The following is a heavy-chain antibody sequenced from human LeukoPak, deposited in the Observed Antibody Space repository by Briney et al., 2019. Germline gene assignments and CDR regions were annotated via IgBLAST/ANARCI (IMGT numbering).Heavy chain of an antibody. CDR2: IIPIFGTA. CDR3: ARDRALYGFGEFCFDY. CDR1: GYTFTSYA. Sequence: ASVKVSCKASGYTFTSYAISWVRQAPGQGLEWMGGIIPIFGTANYAQKFQGRVTITTDESTSTAYMELSSLRSEDTAVYYCARDRALYGFGEFCFDYWGQGTLVTASS. D-gene: IGHD3-10*01. V-gene: IGHV1-69*05. J-gene: IGHJ4*02.